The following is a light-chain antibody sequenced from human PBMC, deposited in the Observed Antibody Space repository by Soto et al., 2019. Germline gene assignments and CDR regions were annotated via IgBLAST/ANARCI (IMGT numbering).Light chain of an antibody. Sequence: EIVLTQSPATLFWSTGERATLSCRASQSVDYYLAWYQQKPGQAPRLLIYDASNRATGIPARFSGSGSGTDFTITISRQAPEDFAVYYCQQRSNWPQSTFGQGTRLEIK. CDR1: QSVDYY. CDR3: QQRSNWPQST. CDR2: DAS. J-gene: IGKJ5*01. V-gene: IGKV3-11*01.